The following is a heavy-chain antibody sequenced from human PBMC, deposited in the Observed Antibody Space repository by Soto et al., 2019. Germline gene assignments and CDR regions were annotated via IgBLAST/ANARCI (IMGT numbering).Heavy chain of an antibody. J-gene: IGHJ6*02. V-gene: IGHV4-59*01. CDR1: GGSISSYY. CDR3: ARGLCGGDCYSYYYLNGMDV. CDR2: IYYSGST. Sequence: SETLSLTCTVSGGSISSYYWSWIRQPPGQGLEWIGYIYYSGSTNYNPSLKSRVTISVDTSKNQFSLKLSSVTAADTAVYYCARGLCGGDCYSYYYLNGMDVWGQGTTVTVSS. D-gene: IGHD2-21*02.